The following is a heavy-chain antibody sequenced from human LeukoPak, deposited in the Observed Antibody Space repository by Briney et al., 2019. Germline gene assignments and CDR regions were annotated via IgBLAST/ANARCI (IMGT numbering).Heavy chain of an antibody. V-gene: IGHV4-31*03. CDR1: GGSISSGGYY. Sequence: ASETLSLTCTVSGGSISSGGYYWSWIRQHPGKGLEWIGYIYYSGSTYYNPSLKSRVTISVDTSKHQFSLKLSSVTAADTAVYYCASNGEMATTSYYYYYGMDVWGQGTTVTVSS. D-gene: IGHD5-24*01. CDR2: IYYSGST. CDR3: ASNGEMATTSYYYYYGMDV. J-gene: IGHJ6*02.